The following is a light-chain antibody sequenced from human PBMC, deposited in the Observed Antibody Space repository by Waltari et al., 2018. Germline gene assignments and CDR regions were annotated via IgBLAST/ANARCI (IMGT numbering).Light chain of an antibody. J-gene: IGLJ3*02. V-gene: IGLV1-44*01. CDR2: SNN. CDR1: SSNIGSNT. CDR3: AAWDDSLNKV. Sequence: QSVLTQPPSASGTPGQRGPIACSGSSSNIGSNTVSWYQQLPGTAPKLLIYSNNQRPSGVPDRFSGSKSGTSASLAISGLQSEDEADYYCAAWDDSLNKVFGGGTKLTVL.